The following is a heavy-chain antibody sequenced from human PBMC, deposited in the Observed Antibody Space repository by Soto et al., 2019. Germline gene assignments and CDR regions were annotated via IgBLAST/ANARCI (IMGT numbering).Heavy chain of an antibody. CDR2: IVVDTGNT. V-gene: IGHV1-58*01. CDR1: GFTFESSV. CDR3: AATNTAGAPVY. J-gene: IGHJ4*02. D-gene: IGHD1-26*01. Sequence: SVKVSCKASGFTFESSVVHWVRQARGQRLEWIGWIVVDTGNTNYAQKVQERVTISRDMSTTTAYMELSSLRSEDTAVYYCAATNTAGAPVYWGQGTQLIVSS.